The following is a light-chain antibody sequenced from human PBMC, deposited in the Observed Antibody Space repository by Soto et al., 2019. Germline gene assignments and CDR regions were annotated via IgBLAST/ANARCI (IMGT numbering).Light chain of an antibody. J-gene: IGLJ2*01. Sequence: QAVLTQPASVSGSPGQWITISCTGTISDVGGYNYVPWYKQKPGKAPKLVIYDVSHRPSGVSDRFFGSKSGNTASLIISGLQAEDEADYYCFSYSTSRARIFGGGTKLTVL. CDR1: ISDVGGYNY. CDR2: DVS. CDR3: FSYSTSRARI. V-gene: IGLV2-14*01.